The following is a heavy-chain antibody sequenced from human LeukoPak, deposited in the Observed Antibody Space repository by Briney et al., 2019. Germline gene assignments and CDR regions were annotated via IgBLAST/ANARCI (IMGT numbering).Heavy chain of an antibody. CDR1: GFSFSSYA. CDR3: AKDRGDYYDSSGLDY. V-gene: IGHV3-23*01. D-gene: IGHD3-22*01. J-gene: IGHJ4*02. Sequence: GGSLRLSCEASGFSFSSYAMSWVRQAPGKGLEWVSSMSGSSGRTYYRDSVKGRFTISRDNSKNTLYLQMNSLRAEDTAVYYCAKDRGDYYDSSGLDYWGQGTLVTVSS. CDR2: MSGSSGRT.